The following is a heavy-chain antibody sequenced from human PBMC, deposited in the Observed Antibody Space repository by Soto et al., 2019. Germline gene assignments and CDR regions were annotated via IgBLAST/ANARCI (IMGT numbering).Heavy chain of an antibody. J-gene: IGHJ4*02. CDR1: GFTFSSYA. Sequence: EVQLLESGGGLVQPGGSLRLSWAASGFTFSSYAMSWVRQAPGKGLEWVSAISGSGGSTYYADSVKGRFTISRDNAKNTLYLQMNSLRDEDTAVYYCAKAIDDYGYYVFDYWCQGTLVTVSS. D-gene: IGHD4-17*01. CDR3: AKAIDDYGYYVFDY. CDR2: ISGSGGST. V-gene: IGHV3-23*01.